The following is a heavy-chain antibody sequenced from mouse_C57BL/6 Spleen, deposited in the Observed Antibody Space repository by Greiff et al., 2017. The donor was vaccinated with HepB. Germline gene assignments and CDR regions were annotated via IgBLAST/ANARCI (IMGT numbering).Heavy chain of an antibody. V-gene: IGHV1-64*01. D-gene: IGHD1-1*01. CDR2: IHPNSGST. Sequence: QVQLKQPGAELVKPGASVKLSCKASGYTFTSYWMHWVKQRPGQGLEWIGMIHPNSGSTNYNEKFKSKATLTVDKSSSTAYMQLSSLTSEDSAVYYCARTDGSSSFAYWGQGTLVTVSA. J-gene: IGHJ3*01. CDR1: GYTFTSYW. CDR3: ARTDGSSSFAY.